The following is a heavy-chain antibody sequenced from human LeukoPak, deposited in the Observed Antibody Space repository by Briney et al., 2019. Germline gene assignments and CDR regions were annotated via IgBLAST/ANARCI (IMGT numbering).Heavy chain of an antibody. V-gene: IGHV3-21*01. CDR1: GFTFNSYA. CDR3: ATDFSVAAAGTNDY. D-gene: IGHD6-13*01. Sequence: PGGSLRLSCTASGFTFNSYAMSWVRQAPGKGLEWVSSISTSSDDTYYTDSVRGRFTISRDNAENSLFLQMSSLRAEDTATYYCATDFSVAAAGTNDYWGQGTLVTVSS. CDR2: ISTSSDDT. J-gene: IGHJ4*02.